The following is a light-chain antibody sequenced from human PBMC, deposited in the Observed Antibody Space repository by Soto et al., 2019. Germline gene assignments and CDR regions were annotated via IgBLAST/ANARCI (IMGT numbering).Light chain of an antibody. J-gene: IGLJ2*01. V-gene: IGLV2-23*02. CDR3: CSYAGVTSVI. CDR2: GVT. CDR1: GSDIGNYNL. Sequence: QSVLTQPASVSGSPGQSITISCTGTGSDIGNYNLVSWYQEHPGKAPTLIIYGVTKRPSGVSRRFSGSKSGNTASLTISGLQAEDEADYFCCSYAGVTSVIFGGGTKVTVL.